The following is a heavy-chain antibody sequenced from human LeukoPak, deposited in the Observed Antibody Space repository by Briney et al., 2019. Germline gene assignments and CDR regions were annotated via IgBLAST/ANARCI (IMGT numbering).Heavy chain of an antibody. V-gene: IGHV1-2*02. CDR3: SRDVDLSGAWSNEYLLH. J-gene: IGHJ1*01. D-gene: IGHD1-26*01. Sequence: ASLKVSCKASGYTFSDYYIHWVRQAPGQGPEWLGWINPKSGGKKYAQRFQGRVTVTRDTSITTVYLELTNLTSDDAAIYYCSRDVDLSGAWSNEYLLHGGQGTLVTVSS. CDR2: INPKSGGK. CDR1: GYTFSDYY.